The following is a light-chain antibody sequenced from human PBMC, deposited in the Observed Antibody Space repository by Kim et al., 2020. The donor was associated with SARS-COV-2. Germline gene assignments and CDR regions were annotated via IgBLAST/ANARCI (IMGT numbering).Light chain of an antibody. J-gene: IGLJ1*01. CDR3: SSFTSSSTPP. Sequence: QSALTQPASVSGSPGQSITISCTGTSSDIGAYDYVSWYQQHPGKAPKLMIFDVTNRPSGVSNRFSGSKSDNTASLTISGLQPEDEADYYCSSFTSSSTPPFGTGTKVTVL. CDR1: SSDIGAYDY. V-gene: IGLV2-14*03. CDR2: DVT.